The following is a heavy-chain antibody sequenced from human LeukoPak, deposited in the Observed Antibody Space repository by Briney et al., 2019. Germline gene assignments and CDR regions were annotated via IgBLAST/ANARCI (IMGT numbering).Heavy chain of an antibody. CDR2: IYPGDSDT. CDR3: ARDPLYCSGGSCPYYFDY. J-gene: IGHJ4*02. Sequence: GEPLKISCKGSGYSFTSYWIGWVRQMPGKGLEWMGIIYPGDSDTRYSPSFQGQVTISADKSISTAYLQWSSLKASDTAMYYCARDPLYCSGGSCPYYFDYWGQGTLVTVSS. CDR1: GYSFTSYW. D-gene: IGHD2-15*01. V-gene: IGHV5-51*01.